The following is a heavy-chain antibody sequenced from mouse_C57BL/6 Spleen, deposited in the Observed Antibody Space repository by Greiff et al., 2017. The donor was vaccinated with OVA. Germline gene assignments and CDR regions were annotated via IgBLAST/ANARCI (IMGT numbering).Heavy chain of an antibody. Sequence: QVQLKESGAELVKPGASVKMSCKASGYTFTSYWITWVKQRPGQGLEWIGDIYPGSGSTNYNEKFKSKATLTVDTSSSTAYMQLSSLTSEDSAVYYCARNQAYDYDVWFAYWGQGTLVTVSA. CDR3: ARNQAYDYDVWFAY. CDR1: GYTFTSYW. CDR2: IYPGSGST. J-gene: IGHJ3*01. D-gene: IGHD2-4*01. V-gene: IGHV1-55*01.